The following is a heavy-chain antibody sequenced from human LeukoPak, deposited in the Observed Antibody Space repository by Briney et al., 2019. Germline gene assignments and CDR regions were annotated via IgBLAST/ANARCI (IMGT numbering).Heavy chain of an antibody. CDR2: VSAYADNT. J-gene: IGHJ4*02. CDR3: ARDCIGCHGFDY. V-gene: IGHV1-18*01. Sequence: GASVKISCKASGYTFSSYGITWVRQAPGQGLEWRGWVSAYADNTNYVQKIQGRVTMTTDTSTNTAYMELRSLRSNDTAVDYCARDCIGCHGFDYWGQGSLVTVSS. D-gene: IGHD2-15*01. CDR1: GYTFSSYG.